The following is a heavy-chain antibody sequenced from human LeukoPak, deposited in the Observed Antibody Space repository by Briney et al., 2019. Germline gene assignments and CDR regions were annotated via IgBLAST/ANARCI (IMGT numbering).Heavy chain of an antibody. Sequence: GASVKVSCKASGYTFTSCDINWVRQATGQGLEWMGWMNPNSGNTGYAQKFQGRVTMTRNTSISTAYMELSSLRSEDTAVYYCARSNRLRHCSGGSCYSFGYWGQGTLVTVSS. J-gene: IGHJ4*02. CDR1: GYTFTSCD. CDR3: ARSNRLRHCSGGSCYSFGY. D-gene: IGHD2-15*01. V-gene: IGHV1-8*01. CDR2: MNPNSGNT.